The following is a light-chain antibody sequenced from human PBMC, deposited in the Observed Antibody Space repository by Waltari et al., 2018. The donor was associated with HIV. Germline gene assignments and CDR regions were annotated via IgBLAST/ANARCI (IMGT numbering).Light chain of an antibody. J-gene: IGKJ2*01. CDR1: QGIGRW. V-gene: IGKV1-5*03. CDR2: KAS. Sequence: DIQMTQSPSTLSASVGDRVTITCRASQGIGRWLAWYQQKPGRAPKLLIYKASSLERGVPSRFSGSGSGTEFTLSISSLKPDDFATYYCQEYNSIAGYTYGQGTKLEVK. CDR3: QEYNSIAGYT.